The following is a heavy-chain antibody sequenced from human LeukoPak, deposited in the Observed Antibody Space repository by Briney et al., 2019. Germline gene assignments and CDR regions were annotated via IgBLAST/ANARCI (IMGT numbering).Heavy chain of an antibody. CDR3: ARGSTGTAFDY. CDR2: IYYSGST. J-gene: IGHJ4*02. Sequence: SETLSLTCTVSVGSISSGCYYWSWIRQHPGEGLEWIGYIYYSGSTYYNPSLKSRVTISVDTSKNQFSLKLSSVTAADTAVYYCARGSTGTAFDYLGQGTLVTVSS. V-gene: IGHV4-31*03. D-gene: IGHD1-1*01. CDR1: VGSISSGCYY.